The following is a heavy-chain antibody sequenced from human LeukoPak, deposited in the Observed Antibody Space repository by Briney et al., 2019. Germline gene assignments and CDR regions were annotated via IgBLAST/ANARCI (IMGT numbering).Heavy chain of an antibody. V-gene: IGHV3-23*01. J-gene: IGHJ4*02. CDR1: GFTFTRYG. Sequence: GGSLRLSCAASGFTFTRYGMSWVRQAPGKGLEWVSSISGSGDSTYYADSVQGRFTIYRDNSKNTLYLQMNRLGAEDTAIYYCVQDWAWGAFGYWGQGTLVTVSS. CDR3: VQDWAWGAFGY. CDR2: ISGSGDST. D-gene: IGHD7-27*01.